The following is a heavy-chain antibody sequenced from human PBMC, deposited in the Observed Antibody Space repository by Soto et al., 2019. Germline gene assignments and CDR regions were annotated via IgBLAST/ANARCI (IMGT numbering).Heavy chain of an antibody. Sequence: GGSLRLSCAASGFTFSTYAMNWVRQPPGKGLEWVSSISGSGAYTYYADSVQGRFTISRDNSKNTLNLQMNSLRAEDTAVYYCARERHPYSTKYYFDYGGEGTLVTVSS. CDR3: ARERHPYSTKYYFDY. J-gene: IGHJ4*02. CDR1: GFTFSTYA. D-gene: IGHD2-2*01. CDR2: ISGSGAYT. V-gene: IGHV3-23*01.